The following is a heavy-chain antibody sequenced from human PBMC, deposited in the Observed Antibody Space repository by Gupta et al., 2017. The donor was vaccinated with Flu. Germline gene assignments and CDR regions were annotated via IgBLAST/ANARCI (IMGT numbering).Heavy chain of an antibody. Sequence: QAPGKGPEGVGLIKSSSAGGTVDYAAPVKGRFSLSRDDSVNTLYLHMNSLKTEDTAVYYCTTVSLERGPAYDFWGQGVLVTVSS. V-gene: IGHV3-15*01. CDR2: IKSSSAGGTV. CDR3: TTVSLERGPAYDF. J-gene: IGHJ4*02. D-gene: IGHD1-1*01.